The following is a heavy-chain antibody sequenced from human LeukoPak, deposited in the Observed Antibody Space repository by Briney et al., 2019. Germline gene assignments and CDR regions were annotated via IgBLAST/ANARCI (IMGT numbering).Heavy chain of an antibody. CDR1: GFTFSSYS. V-gene: IGHV3-48*04. D-gene: IGHD6-6*01. CDR3: ASSPARDSSSFY. CDR2: ISSSSSTI. J-gene: IGHJ4*02. Sequence: PGGSLRLSCAASGFTFSSYSMNWVRQAPGKGLEWASYISSSSSTIYYADSVKGRFTISRDNAKNSLYLQMNSLRAEDTAVYYCASSPARDSSSFYWGQGTLVTVSS.